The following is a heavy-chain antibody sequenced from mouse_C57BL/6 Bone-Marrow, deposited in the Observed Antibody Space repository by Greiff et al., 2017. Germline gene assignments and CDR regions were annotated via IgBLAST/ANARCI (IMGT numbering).Heavy chain of an antibody. CDR3: ARRMVTTFDY. CDR2: ISSGGSYT. V-gene: IGHV5-6*02. D-gene: IGHD2-2*01. Sequence: EVMLVESGGDLVKPGGSLKLSCAASGFTFSSYGMSWVRQTPDKRLEWVATISSGGSYTYYPDRVKGRFPISRDNAKNTLYLQMSGLKSEDTAMYYCARRMVTTFDYWGQGTTLTVSS. CDR1: GFTFSSYG. J-gene: IGHJ2*01.